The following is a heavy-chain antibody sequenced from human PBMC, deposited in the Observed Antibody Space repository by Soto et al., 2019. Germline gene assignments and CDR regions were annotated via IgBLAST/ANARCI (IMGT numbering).Heavy chain of an antibody. CDR3: ARDRYYDSSGYLLRTNPLYYGMDV. J-gene: IGHJ6*02. CDR2: ISSSGSTI. CDR1: GFTFSDYY. V-gene: IGHV3-11*01. Sequence: QVQLVESGGGLVKPGGSLRLSCAASGFTFSDYYMSWIRQAPGKGLEWVSYISSSGSTIYYADSVKGRFTISRDNAKNSLYLQMNSLRAEDTVVYYCARDRYYDSSGYLLRTNPLYYGMDVWGQGTTVTVSS. D-gene: IGHD3-22*01.